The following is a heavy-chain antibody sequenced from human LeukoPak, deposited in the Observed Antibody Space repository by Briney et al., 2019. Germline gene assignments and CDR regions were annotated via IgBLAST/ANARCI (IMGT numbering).Heavy chain of an antibody. CDR2: IYYSGNT. Sequence: ASETLSLTCSISGGSINSSTWWIWVRQTPGKGLEWIGDIYYSGNTHYTPSLKSRVTISVDTSKNQFSLKLSSVTAADTAVYYCARHLGVRGRFDPWGQGTLVTVSS. V-gene: IGHV4-4*02. CDR3: ARHLGVRGRFDP. J-gene: IGHJ5*02. CDR1: GGSINSSTW.